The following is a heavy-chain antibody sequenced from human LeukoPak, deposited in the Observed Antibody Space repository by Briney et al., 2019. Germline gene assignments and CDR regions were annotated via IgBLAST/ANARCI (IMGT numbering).Heavy chain of an antibody. Sequence: PGGSLRLSCAASGFTFSSYAMSWVRQAPGKGLEWVSAISGSGGSTNYADSVKGRFAISRDNSKNTLYLQMNSLRAEDTAVYYCAKRDDSYYYYYMDVWGKGTTVTVSS. CDR1: GFTFSSYA. CDR3: AKRDDSYYYYYMDV. V-gene: IGHV3-23*01. D-gene: IGHD5-24*01. J-gene: IGHJ6*03. CDR2: ISGSGGST.